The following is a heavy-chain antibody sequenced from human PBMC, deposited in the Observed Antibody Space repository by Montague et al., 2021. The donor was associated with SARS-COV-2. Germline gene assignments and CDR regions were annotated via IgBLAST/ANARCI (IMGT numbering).Heavy chain of an antibody. CDR2: INHSGST. J-gene: IGHJ6*02. V-gene: IGHV4-34*01. CDR3: ARGRTGTTFYYYYYGMNV. CDR1: GGSFSGYY. Sequence: SETLSLTCAVYGGSFSGYYWSWIRQPPGKGLEWIGEINHSGSTNYNPSLKSRVTISVDTSKNQFSLKLSSVTAADTAVYYCARGRTGTTFYYYYYGMNVWGQGTTVTVSS. D-gene: IGHD1-7*01.